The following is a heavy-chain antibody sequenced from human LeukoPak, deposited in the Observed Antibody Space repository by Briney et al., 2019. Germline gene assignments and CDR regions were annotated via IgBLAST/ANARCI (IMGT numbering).Heavy chain of an antibody. Sequence: SETLSLTCTVSGGSISSDYWSWIRQPPGKGLEWVGYIYYSGRTFYNPSLKSRVTMSVDTSKNQFSLNLSSVTAADTAVYYCAGKIRDSEVDYWGQGTLVTVSS. J-gene: IGHJ4*02. CDR2: IYYSGRT. D-gene: IGHD3-10*01. V-gene: IGHV4-59*01. CDR1: GGSISSDY. CDR3: AGKIRDSEVDY.